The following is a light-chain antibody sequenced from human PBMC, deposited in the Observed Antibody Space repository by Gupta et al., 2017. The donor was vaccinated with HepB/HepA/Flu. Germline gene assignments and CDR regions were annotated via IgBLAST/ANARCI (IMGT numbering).Light chain of an antibody. CDR3: GTWHSNPKTWV. Sequence: QPVLTQPSFHSASSGASVSLSCMLSSGFSVGNFCIRWYQQKPGNPPLYLLSYHSDSNKGQGSGVPVRFSVSNYASANSGTLRISGLQPEDEADYYCGTWHSNPKTWVFGGGTNLTVL. V-gene: IGLV5-52*01. CDR2: YHSDSNK. J-gene: IGLJ3*02. CDR1: SGFSVGNFC.